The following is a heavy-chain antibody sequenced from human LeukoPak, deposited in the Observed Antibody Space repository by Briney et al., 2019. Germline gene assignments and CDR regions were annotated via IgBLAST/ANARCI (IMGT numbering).Heavy chain of an antibody. CDR2: LYYSGST. CDR3: ARGRFGYCSSTSCYGIDP. V-gene: IGHV4-39*07. Sequence: PSEPVSLTCTVSGDSISSSNYLWGWGRQPPGKRLEWIGSLYYSGSTYYDPSLKSRVTIEVDTSKNQFSLKLSSVTAADTAVYYCARGRFGYCSSTSCYGIDPWGQGTLVTVSS. D-gene: IGHD2-2*03. CDR1: GDSISSSNYL. J-gene: IGHJ5*02.